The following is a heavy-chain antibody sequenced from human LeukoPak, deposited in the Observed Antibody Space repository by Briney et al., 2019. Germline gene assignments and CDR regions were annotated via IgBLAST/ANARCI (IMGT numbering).Heavy chain of an antibody. D-gene: IGHD6-6*01. CDR3: AKDHADSLAARPSGDY. Sequence: PGGSLRLSCAASGFTFSSYGMHWVRQAPGKGLEWVAFIRYDGSNKYYADSVKGRFTISRDNSKNTLYLQMNSLRAEDTAVYYCAKDHADSLAARPSGDYWGQGTLVTVSS. CDR1: GFTFSSYG. CDR2: IRYDGSNK. J-gene: IGHJ4*02. V-gene: IGHV3-30*02.